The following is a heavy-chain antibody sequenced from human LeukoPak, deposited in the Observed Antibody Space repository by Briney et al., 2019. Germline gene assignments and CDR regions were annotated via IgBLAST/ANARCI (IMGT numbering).Heavy chain of an antibody. Sequence: ASVKVSCKASGYTFTGHAMNWVRQAPGQGPEWMGYINTKTGNPTYAQGFTGRFVFSLDTSVSTAYLQVSSLKPEDTGVYYCAKGGWVAVTGMDSWGQGTLVTVSS. CDR3: AKGGWVAVTGMDS. V-gene: IGHV7-4-1*02. J-gene: IGHJ4*02. D-gene: IGHD6-19*01. CDR1: GYTFTGHA. CDR2: INTKTGNP.